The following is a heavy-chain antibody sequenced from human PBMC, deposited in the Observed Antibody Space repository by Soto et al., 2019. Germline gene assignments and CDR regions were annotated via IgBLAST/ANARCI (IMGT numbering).Heavy chain of an antibody. Sequence: QVQLQESGPGLVKPSQTLSLTCTVSGGSISSGGYYWSWIRQHPGKGLEWIGYIYYSGSTYYNPSLKSRVTIPEDPSKTRFSLRLSSVTAAATAVYYCAGDRLGGVTFDSWGRGTLVTVSS. CDR2: IYYSGST. V-gene: IGHV4-31*03. D-gene: IGHD2-21*02. CDR1: GGSISSGGYY. CDR3: AGDRLGGVTFDS. J-gene: IGHJ4*02.